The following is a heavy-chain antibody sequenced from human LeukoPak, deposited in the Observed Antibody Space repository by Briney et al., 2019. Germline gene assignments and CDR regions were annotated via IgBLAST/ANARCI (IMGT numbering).Heavy chain of an antibody. Sequence: PGGSLRLSCAASGFTVSSKYMSWIRQAPGKGLEWLAVILSGDDTLYAASVKGRFIISRDNSKNTLYLEINSLRADDTAVYYCAGGGDNYNDVAYWGQGTLVTVSS. CDR2: ILSGDDT. CDR3: AGGGDNYNDVAY. CDR1: GFTVSSKY. V-gene: IGHV3-53*01. D-gene: IGHD1-1*01. J-gene: IGHJ4*02.